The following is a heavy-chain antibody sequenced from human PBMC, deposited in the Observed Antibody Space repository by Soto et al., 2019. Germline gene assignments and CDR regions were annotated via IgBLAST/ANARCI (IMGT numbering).Heavy chain of an antibody. J-gene: IGHJ6*02. CDR3: AREDRDRETGLVPAATAGMDV. CDR1: GGTFSRYS. D-gene: IGHD2-2*01. CDR2: IIPIFGIA. V-gene: IGHV1-69*08. Sequence: QVQLVQSGAEVKKPGSSVKVSCKASGGTFSRYSITWVRQAPGHGLEWIGRIIPIFGIASYAQKFQGRVTITADESTSTAYMELSSLRSDDTAVYYCAREDRDRETGLVPAATAGMDVWGQGTTVTVSS.